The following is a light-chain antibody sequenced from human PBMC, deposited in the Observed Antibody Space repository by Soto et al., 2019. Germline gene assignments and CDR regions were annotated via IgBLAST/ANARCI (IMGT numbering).Light chain of an antibody. J-gene: IGKJ3*01. Sequence: DIQMTQSPSSLSASVGDRVTITCRASQIINTWLAWYQQKPGKAPKLLIYRASNLVNGVPSRFSGSGSGTEFTLTISSLQPDDFSIYYFQPYETYSGTFGPGTKVDL. CDR3: QPYETYSGT. CDR1: QIINTW. CDR2: RAS. V-gene: IGKV1-5*03.